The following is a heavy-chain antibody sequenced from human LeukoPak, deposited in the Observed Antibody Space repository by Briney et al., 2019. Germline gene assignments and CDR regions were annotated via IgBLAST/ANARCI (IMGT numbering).Heavy chain of an antibody. CDR2: ISSSSSYI. J-gene: IGHJ4*02. CDR3: ARSPTTVVRGF. Sequence: GGSLRLSCAASGFTFSSYSMNWVRQAPGKGLEWVSSISSSSSYIYYADSVKGRFTISRDNAKSSLYLQMNSLRAEDTAVYYCARSPTTVVRGFWGQGTLVTVSS. CDR1: GFTFSSYS. V-gene: IGHV3-21*01. D-gene: IGHD4-23*01.